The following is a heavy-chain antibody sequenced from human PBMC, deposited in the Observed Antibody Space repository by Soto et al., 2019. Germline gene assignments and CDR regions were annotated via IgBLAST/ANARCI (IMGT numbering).Heavy chain of an antibody. CDR3: ARGRIMAQSSLHFDS. Sequence: SETLSLTCGVYGGSFSEYYWSWIRQPPGKGLEWIAEINHSGSTYYNPSLKSRVTISVDTSKNQFSLKLSSVTGADTALYFCARGRIMAQSSLHFDSWGQGTLVTVYS. CDR1: GGSFSEYY. D-gene: IGHD3-9*01. CDR2: INHSGST. J-gene: IGHJ4*02. V-gene: IGHV4-34*01.